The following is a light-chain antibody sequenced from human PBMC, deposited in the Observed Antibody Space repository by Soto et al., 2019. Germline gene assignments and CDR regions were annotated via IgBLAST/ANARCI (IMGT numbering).Light chain of an antibody. CDR1: QSVSSY. V-gene: IGKV3-11*01. J-gene: IGKJ2*01. CDR3: QQRSNWPPMYT. CDR2: DAS. Sequence: EMVLTQSPATLSLSPGERATLSCRASQSVSSYLAWYQQKPGQAPRLLIYDASNRVTGIPARFSGSGSGSAFTLTISSLEPADFAVYYCQQRSNWPPMYTFGHGTKLEIK.